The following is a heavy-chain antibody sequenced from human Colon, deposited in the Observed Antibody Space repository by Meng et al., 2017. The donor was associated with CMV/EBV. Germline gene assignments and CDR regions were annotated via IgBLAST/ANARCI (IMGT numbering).Heavy chain of an antibody. V-gene: IGHV1-18*01. CDR1: GYTFTSYG. D-gene: IGHD2-2*01. J-gene: IGHJ5*02. CDR2: ISANNGNT. Sequence: ASVKVSCKASGYTFTSYGLSWVRQAPGQGLEWMGWISANNGNTKYAQKLQGRVTMTTDTSTSTAYMEVRSLRSDDTAVYYCARVGDCSNISCFYNWFDPWGQGTLVTVSS. CDR3: ARVGDCSNISCFYNWFDP.